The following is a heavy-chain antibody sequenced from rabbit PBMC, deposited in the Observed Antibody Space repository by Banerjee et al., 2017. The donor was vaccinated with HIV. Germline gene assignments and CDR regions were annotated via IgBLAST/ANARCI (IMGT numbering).Heavy chain of an antibody. CDR2: INSGSGGA. D-gene: IGHD4-1*01. J-gene: IGHJ4*01. CDR1: GFSFSSSYW. CDR3: ARDLSSSGWSDFAL. V-gene: IGHV1S45*01. Sequence: ASGFSFSSSYWICWVRQAPGKGLEWIGCINSGSGGAYYASWAKGRFSISRSTSLNTVTLQMTSLTAADTATYFCARDLSSSGWSDFALWGPGTLVT.